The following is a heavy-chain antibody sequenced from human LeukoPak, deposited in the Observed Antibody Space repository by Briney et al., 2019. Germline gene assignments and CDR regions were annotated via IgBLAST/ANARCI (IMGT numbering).Heavy chain of an antibody. Sequence: SETLSLTCTVSGGSISSSFYYWGWIRQPPGKGLEWIGSIYHSGSTYYNPSLKSRVTISVDTSKNQFSLKLSSVTAADTAVYYCARDAGGNLEGGDYWGQGTLVTVSS. J-gene: IGHJ4*02. CDR3: ARDAGGNLEGGDY. CDR1: GGSISSSFYY. CDR2: IYHSGST. V-gene: IGHV4-39*02. D-gene: IGHD1-7*01.